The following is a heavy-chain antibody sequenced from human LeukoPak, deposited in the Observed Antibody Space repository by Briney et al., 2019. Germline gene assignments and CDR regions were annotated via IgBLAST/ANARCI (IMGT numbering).Heavy chain of an antibody. CDR2: INTYNGNT. J-gene: IGHJ4*02. Sequence: ASVKVSCKASGYIFANYGFAWVRQAPGQGLEWMGWINTYNGNTKYSQKIQGRVTVTTDTSTSTAYMELRSLASDDTAVYYCAREPISSGTYYPRSDYWGQGTLVTVSS. D-gene: IGHD3-10*01. V-gene: IGHV1-18*01. CDR1: GYIFANYG. CDR3: AREPISSGTYYPRSDY.